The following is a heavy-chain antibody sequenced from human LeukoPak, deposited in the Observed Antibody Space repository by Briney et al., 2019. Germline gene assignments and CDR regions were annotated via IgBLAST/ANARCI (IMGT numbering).Heavy chain of an antibody. Sequence: GGSLRLSCAASGFTFSSYAMTWVRQAPGKGLEWVSAISGSGGSTHYADSVRGRFTISRDNSKNTLYLQMNSLRAEDTAIYFCAKSMGFYDNTGRREWGQGTLVTVSS. D-gene: IGHD3-22*01. CDR3: AKSMGFYDNTGRRE. J-gene: IGHJ4*02. CDR1: GFTFSSYA. V-gene: IGHV3-23*01. CDR2: ISGSGGST.